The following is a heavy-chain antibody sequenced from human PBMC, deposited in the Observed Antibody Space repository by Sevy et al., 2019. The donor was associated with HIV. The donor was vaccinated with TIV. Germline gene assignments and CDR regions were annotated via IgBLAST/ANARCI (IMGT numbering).Heavy chain of an antibody. J-gene: IGHJ4*02. D-gene: IGHD2-2*01. Sequence: ALVKVSCKASGYTFTSYDINWVRQATGQGLEWMGWMNPNSGNTGYAPKSQGRVTMTRNTFVSTAYMELSSLRSEDTAVYYCARGLSRVGSSTSCYGFWGQGTLVTVSS. V-gene: IGHV1-8*01. CDR2: MNPNSGNT. CDR3: ARGLSRVGSSTSCYGF. CDR1: GYTFTSYD.